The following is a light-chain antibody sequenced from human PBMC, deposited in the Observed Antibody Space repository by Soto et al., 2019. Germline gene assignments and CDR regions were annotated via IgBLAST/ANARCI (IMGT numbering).Light chain of an antibody. CDR2: DVT. J-gene: IGLJ2*01. V-gene: IGLV2-11*01. CDR1: SSDVGGYNY. Sequence: QSALTQPRSVSGSPGQSVTISCTGSSSDVGGYNYVSWYQQHPGKAPKLMISDVTKRPSGVPDRFSGSKSGNTASLTISGLQAEDEADYYCCSYAGSYILIFGGGTKVTVL. CDR3: CSYAGSYILI.